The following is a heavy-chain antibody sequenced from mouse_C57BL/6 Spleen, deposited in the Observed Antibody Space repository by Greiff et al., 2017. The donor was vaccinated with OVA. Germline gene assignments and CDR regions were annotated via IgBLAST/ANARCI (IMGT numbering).Heavy chain of an antibody. Sequence: VQLQQPGAELVKPGASVKLSCKASGYTFTSYWMHWVKQRPGRGLEWIGRIDPNSGGTKYNEKFKSKATLTVDKPSSTAYMQLSSLTSEDSAVYYCARGRRDGYYEEGAMDYWGQGTSVTVSS. V-gene: IGHV1-72*01. J-gene: IGHJ4*01. CDR1: GYTFTSYW. CDR3: ARGRRDGYYEEGAMDY. CDR2: IDPNSGGT. D-gene: IGHD2-3*01.